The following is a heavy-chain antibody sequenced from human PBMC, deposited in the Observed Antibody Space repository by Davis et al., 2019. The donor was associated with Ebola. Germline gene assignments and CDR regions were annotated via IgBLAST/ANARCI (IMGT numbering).Heavy chain of an antibody. V-gene: IGHV3-11*06. Sequence: GESLKISCAASGFTFSDYYMSWIRQAPGKGLEWVSYISSSSSYTKYADSVKGRFTISRDNAKNSLYLQMNSLRAEDTAVYYCARGPTRYFDWLLSYWGQGTLVTVSS. CDR1: GFTFSDYY. J-gene: IGHJ4*02. CDR3: ARGPTRYFDWLLSY. CDR2: ISSSSSYT. D-gene: IGHD3-9*01.